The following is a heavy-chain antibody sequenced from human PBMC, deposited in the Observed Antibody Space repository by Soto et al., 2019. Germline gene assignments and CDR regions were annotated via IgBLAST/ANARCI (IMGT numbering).Heavy chain of an antibody. CDR1: GDTFTRDA. Sequence: SVKVSCKTSGDTFTRDAISWVRQVPGQGLEWMGGIIPIYATAKYAQKFQGRVTITADESTSTVHMELSSLRSEDTAVYSCARGYCSGGGCVAAEGLFYYYGLAVWGQGTTVTV. V-gene: IGHV1-69*13. J-gene: IGHJ6*02. CDR2: IIPIYATA. CDR3: ARGYCSGGGCVAAEGLFYYYGLAV. D-gene: IGHD2-15*01.